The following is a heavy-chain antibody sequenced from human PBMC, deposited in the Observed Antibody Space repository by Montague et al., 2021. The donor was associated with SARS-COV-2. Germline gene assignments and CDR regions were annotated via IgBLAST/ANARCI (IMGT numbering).Heavy chain of an antibody. CDR2: IYYSGST. CDR1: GGSISSSSYY. V-gene: IGHV4-39*07. J-gene: IGHJ4*02. Sequence: SDTLSLTCTVSGGSISSSSYYWGWIRQPPGKGLEWIGSIYYSGSTYYNPSLKSRVTISVDTSKNQFSLKLSSVTAADTAVYYCARVISRQNNIVVVGLYYFDDWGQGTLVTVSS. CDR3: ARVISRQNNIVVVGLYYFDD. D-gene: IGHD2-15*01.